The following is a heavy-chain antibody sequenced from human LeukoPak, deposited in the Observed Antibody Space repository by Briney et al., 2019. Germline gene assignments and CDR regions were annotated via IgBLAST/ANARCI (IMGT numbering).Heavy chain of an antibody. D-gene: IGHD5-24*01. CDR3: ASGSGYNYQAFDY. CDR1: GGSISSGSYY. CDR2: IYTSGST. V-gene: IGHV4-61*02. Sequence: SETLSLTCTVSGGSISSGSYYWSWIRQPAGKGLEWIGRIYTSGSTNYNPSLKSRVTISVDTSKNQFSLKLSSVTAADTAVYYCASGSGYNYQAFDYWGQGTLVTVSS. J-gene: IGHJ4*02.